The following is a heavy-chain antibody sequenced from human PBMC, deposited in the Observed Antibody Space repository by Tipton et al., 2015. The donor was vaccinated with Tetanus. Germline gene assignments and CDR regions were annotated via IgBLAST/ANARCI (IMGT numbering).Heavy chain of an antibody. CDR2: IFPDDSDP. CDR1: GYSFTSHW. J-gene: IGHJ4*02. D-gene: IGHD1-26*01. V-gene: IGHV5-51*01. CDR3: ARMYSSSSPFDH. Sequence: VQLVQSGADVQKPGESLKISCKASGYSFTSHWIGWVRQMTGKGLEWMGMIFPDDSDPRYSPSFQGHVTFSVDKSTSIVCLQWSSLKASDTAMYFCARMYSSSSPFDHWGQGTLVAVSS.